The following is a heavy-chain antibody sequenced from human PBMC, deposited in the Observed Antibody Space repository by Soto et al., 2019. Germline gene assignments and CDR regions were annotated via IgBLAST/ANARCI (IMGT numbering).Heavy chain of an antibody. V-gene: IGHV3-23*01. Sequence: EVQLLESGGGLVQPGGSLRLSCAASGFTFSSYAMSWVRQAPGKGLEWVSAISGSGGSTYYADSVKGRFTISRDNSKNPLYLQMNSLRAEDTAVYYCAKSDYDFWSGYDYWGQGTLVTVSS. CDR1: GFTFSSYA. J-gene: IGHJ4*02. CDR2: ISGSGGST. CDR3: AKSDYDFWSGYDY. D-gene: IGHD3-3*01.